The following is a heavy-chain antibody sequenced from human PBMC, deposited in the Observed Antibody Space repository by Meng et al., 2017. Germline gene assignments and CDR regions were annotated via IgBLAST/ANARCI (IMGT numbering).Heavy chain of an antibody. Sequence: GGSLRLSCAASGFTFSSYGMHWVRQAPGKGLELVAVIWYDGSNKYYADSVKGRFTISRDNSKNTLYLQMNSLRAEDTAVYYCARDLTAMGEFDFDYWGPGTLVTVSS. CDR2: IWYDGSNK. V-gene: IGHV3-33*01. D-gene: IGHD5-18*01. J-gene: IGHJ4*02. CDR3: ARDLTAMGEFDFDY. CDR1: GFTFSSYG.